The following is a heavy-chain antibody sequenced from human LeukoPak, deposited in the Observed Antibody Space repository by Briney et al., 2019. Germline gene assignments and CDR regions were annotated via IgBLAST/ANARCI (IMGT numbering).Heavy chain of an antibody. CDR1: GYTFTGYY. CDR3: AREASGYSYGYMVY. V-gene: IGHV1-2*02. CDR2: INPNSGGT. D-gene: IGHD5-18*01. Sequence: ASVKVSCKASGYTFTGYYMHWVRQAPGQGPEWMGWINPNSGGTNYAQKFQGRVTMTRDTSISTAYMELSRLRSDDTAVYYCAREASGYSYGYMVYWGQGTLVTVSS. J-gene: IGHJ4*02.